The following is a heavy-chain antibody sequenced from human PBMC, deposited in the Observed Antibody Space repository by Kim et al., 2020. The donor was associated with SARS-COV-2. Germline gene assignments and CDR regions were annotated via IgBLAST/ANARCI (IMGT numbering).Heavy chain of an antibody. V-gene: IGHV1-18*01. D-gene: IGHD6-13*01. Sequence: ASVKVSCKASGYTFTSYGISWVRQAPGQGLEWMGWISAYNGNTNYAQKLQGRVTMTTDTSTSTAYMELRSLRSDDTAVYYCVSGSGYSSSWYYHYGMDVWGQGTTVTVSS. J-gene: IGHJ6*02. CDR1: GYTFTSYG. CDR2: ISAYNGNT. CDR3: VSGSGYSSSWYYHYGMDV.